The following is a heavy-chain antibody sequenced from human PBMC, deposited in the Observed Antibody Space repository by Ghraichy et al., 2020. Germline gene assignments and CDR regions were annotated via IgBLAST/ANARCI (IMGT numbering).Heavy chain of an antibody. V-gene: IGHV3-7*01. J-gene: IGHJ3*02. Sequence: GGSLRLSCAASGFTFSSYWMSCVRQAPGTGLGWVANIKQDGSEKYYVDSVKGRFTISRDNAKNSLYLQINSLRAEDTAVYYCARDIGDFWSGNDAFDIWGQGTMVTVSS. CDR2: IKQDGSEK. D-gene: IGHD3-3*01. CDR1: GFTFSSYW. CDR3: ARDIGDFWSGNDAFDI.